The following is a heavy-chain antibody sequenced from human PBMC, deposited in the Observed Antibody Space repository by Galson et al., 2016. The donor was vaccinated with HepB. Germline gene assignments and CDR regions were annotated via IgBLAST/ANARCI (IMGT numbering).Heavy chain of an antibody. D-gene: IGHD3-16*01. CDR2: MNGSGDIT. CDR1: GVTFSADT. V-gene: IGHV3-23*01. CDR3: VRGRWGRWSAFVF. J-gene: IGHJ4*02. Sequence: SLRLSCADSGVTFSADTMNWVRRLPGQGLEWISAMNGSGDITLYAPNLKGRFTIARDNSRNTLYLHMNSLRGEDTAVYYCVRGRWGRWSAFVFWGPGTPVTVSS.